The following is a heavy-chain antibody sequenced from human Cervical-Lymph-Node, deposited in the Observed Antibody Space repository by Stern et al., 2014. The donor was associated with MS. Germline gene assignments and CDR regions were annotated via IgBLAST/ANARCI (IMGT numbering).Heavy chain of an antibody. J-gene: IGHJ3*02. CDR3: ARDQGGKYYDSSGYYSDAFDI. V-gene: IGHV3-21*01. CDR2: ISSSSSYI. D-gene: IGHD3-22*01. Sequence: EVQLVEYGGGLVKPGGSLRLSCAASGFTFSSYSMNWVRQAPGKGLEWVSSISSSSSYIYYADSVKGRFTISRDNAKNSLYLQMNSLRAEDTAVYYCARDQGGKYYDSSGYYSDAFDIWGQGTMVTVSS. CDR1: GFTFSSYS.